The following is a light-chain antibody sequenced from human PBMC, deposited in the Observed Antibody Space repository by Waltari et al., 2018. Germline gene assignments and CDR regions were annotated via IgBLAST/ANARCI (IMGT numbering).Light chain of an antibody. CDR2: LVS. CDR1: QSLLHSSGNTF. Sequence: EPASISCRSSQSLLHSSGNTFLYWYLQNPGQSPQLLIYLVSNRASGVPDRFSGSGSGTDFTLKIISVEVEDVGVYFCMQARQTPWSFGQGIRVEIK. V-gene: IGKV2-28*01. CDR3: MQARQTPWS. J-gene: IGKJ1*01.